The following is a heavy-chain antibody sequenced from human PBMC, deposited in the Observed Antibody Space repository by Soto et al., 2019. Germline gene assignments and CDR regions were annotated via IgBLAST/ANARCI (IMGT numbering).Heavy chain of an antibody. CDR1: GGSLSGHY. J-gene: IGHJ4*02. CDR3: ASPQYNCNNPFVY. CDR2: INHLGST. D-gene: IGHD1-20*01. Sequence: SETLSLTCAVYGGSLSGHYWSWLRQPPGKGLEWIGEINHLGSTDYNPSLRSRVTISVDRSKNQFSLRLTSVTAADTAVYYCASPQYNCNNPFVYWGQGTLVTVSS. V-gene: IGHV4-34*01.